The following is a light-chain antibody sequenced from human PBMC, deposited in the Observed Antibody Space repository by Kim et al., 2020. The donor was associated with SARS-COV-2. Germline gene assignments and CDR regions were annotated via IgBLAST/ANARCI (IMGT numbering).Light chain of an antibody. J-gene: IGLJ1*01. Sequence: SYELTQPPSVSVSPGQTASITCSGDKLGDKYANWYQQRPAQSPVLVIYQNTNRPSGIPERFSGSNSGNTATLTISETQAMDEADYYSQAWDSSTRVFGT. CDR2: QNT. CDR3: QAWDSSTRV. CDR1: KLGDKY. V-gene: IGLV3-1*01.